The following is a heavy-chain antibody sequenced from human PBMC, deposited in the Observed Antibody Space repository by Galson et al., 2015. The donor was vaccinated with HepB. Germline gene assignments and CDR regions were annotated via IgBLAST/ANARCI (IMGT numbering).Heavy chain of an antibody. CDR2: ISSSSSTI. D-gene: IGHD4-17*01. CDR3: ARLPVYGDSYNWFDP. CDR1: GFTFSSYS. V-gene: IGHV3-48*01. J-gene: IGHJ5*02. Sequence: SLRLSCAASGFTFSSYSMNWVRQAPGKGLEWVSYISSSSSTIYYADSVKGRFTISRDNAKNSLYLQMNSLRAEDTAVYYCARLPVYGDSYNWFDPWGQGTLVTVSS.